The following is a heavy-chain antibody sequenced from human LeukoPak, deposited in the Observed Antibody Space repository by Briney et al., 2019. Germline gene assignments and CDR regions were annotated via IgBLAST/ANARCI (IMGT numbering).Heavy chain of an antibody. V-gene: IGHV4-59*01. CDR2: IYYSGST. CDR1: GGSISSYY. J-gene: IGHJ5*02. CDR3: ATEPIGSSGYWVWFDP. D-gene: IGHD3-22*01. Sequence: SETLSLTCTVSGGSISSYYWSWIRQPPGKGLEWIGYIYYSGSTNYNPSLKSRVTISVDTSKNQFSLKLSSVTAADTAVYYCATEPIGSSGYWVWFDPWGQGTLVTVSS.